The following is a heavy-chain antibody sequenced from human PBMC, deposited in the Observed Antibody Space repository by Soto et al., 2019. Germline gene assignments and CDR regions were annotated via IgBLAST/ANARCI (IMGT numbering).Heavy chain of an antibody. D-gene: IGHD3-22*01. CDR3: ARDYYYDSSGYYDY. Sequence: SVKVSCKASGRTFSSYAISWVRQAPGQGLEWMGGIIPIFGTANYAQKFQGRVTITADESTSTAYMELSSLRSEDTAVYYCARDYYYDSSGYYDYWGQGTLVTVSS. J-gene: IGHJ4*02. CDR2: IIPIFGTA. V-gene: IGHV1-69*13. CDR1: GRTFSSYA.